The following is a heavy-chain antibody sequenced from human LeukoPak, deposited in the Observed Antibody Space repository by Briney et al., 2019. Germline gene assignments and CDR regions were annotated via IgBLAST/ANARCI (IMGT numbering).Heavy chain of an antibody. V-gene: IGHV4-34*01. CDR2: INHSGST. J-gene: IGHJ5*02. CDR1: GGSFSGYY. Sequence: SETLSLTCAVYGGSFSGYYWSWIRQPPGKGLEWIGEINHSGSTNYNPSLKSRVTISVDTSKNQFSLELSSVTAADTAVYYCARGPYDFWSGYYYNWFDPWGQGTLVTVSS. CDR3: ARGPYDFWSGYYYNWFDP. D-gene: IGHD3-3*01.